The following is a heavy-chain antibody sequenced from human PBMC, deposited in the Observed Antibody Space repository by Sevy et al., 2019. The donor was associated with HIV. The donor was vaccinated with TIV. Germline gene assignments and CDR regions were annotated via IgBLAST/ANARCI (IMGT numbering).Heavy chain of an antibody. CDR2: ISSLSTNT. Sequence: GGSLRLSCAASGFTFIDYNRNWIRRAPGKGLEGVSYISSLSTNTNYADSVRGRFTISRDNAKNSLYLQMNSLRAEDTGVYYCARRVAAHDGFDIWGQGTMVTVSS. V-gene: IGHV3-11*06. CDR1: GFTFIDYN. D-gene: IGHD6-13*01. CDR3: ARRVAAHDGFDI. J-gene: IGHJ3*02.